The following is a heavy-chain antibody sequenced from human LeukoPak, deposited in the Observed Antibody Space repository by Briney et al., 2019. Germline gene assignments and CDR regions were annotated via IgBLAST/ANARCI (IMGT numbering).Heavy chain of an antibody. CDR2: IYYSGST. CDR1: GGSISSYY. Sequence: PSETLSLTCTVSGGSISSYYWSWIRQPPEKGLEWIGYIYYSGSTNYNPSLRSRVTISVDTSKNQFSLKLSSVTAADTAVHYCARSGEGYYYGMDVWGQGTTVTVSS. J-gene: IGHJ6*02. V-gene: IGHV4-59*01. CDR3: ARSGEGYYYGMDV. D-gene: IGHD2-15*01.